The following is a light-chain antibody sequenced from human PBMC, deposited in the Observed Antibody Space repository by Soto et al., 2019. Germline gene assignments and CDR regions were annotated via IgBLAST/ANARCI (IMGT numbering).Light chain of an antibody. J-gene: IGKJ1*01. CDR2: GAS. V-gene: IGKV3-20*01. CDR3: QQYGSSGT. Sequence: EIVLTQSPATLSLSPGEGATLSCRASQSVSSYLAWYQQKPGQAPRLLIYGASNRATGIPDRFSGSGSGTDFTLTISRLEPEDFAVYYCQQYGSSGTFGQGTKVDIK. CDR1: QSVSSY.